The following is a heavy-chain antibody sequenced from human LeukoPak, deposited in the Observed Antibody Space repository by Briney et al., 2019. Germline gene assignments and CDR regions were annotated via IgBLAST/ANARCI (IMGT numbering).Heavy chain of an antibody. CDR3: ARLANYDFWSGYYNNFDY. Sequence: SVKVSCKASGGTFSSYVISWVRQAPGRGLEWMGGIIPIFGTANYAQKFQGRVTITADESTGTAYMELSSLRSEDTAVYYCARLANYDFWSGYYNNFDYWGQGTLVTVSS. CDR1: GGTFSSYV. V-gene: IGHV1-69*13. J-gene: IGHJ4*02. D-gene: IGHD3-3*01. CDR2: IIPIFGTA.